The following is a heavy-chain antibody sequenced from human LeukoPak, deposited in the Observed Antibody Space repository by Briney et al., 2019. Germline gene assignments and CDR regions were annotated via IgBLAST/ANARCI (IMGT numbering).Heavy chain of an antibody. V-gene: IGHV3-23*01. J-gene: IGHJ4*02. CDR2: ISGTGTST. CDR3: AKDPYDSLEYFDY. Sequence: GSLRLSCAASGFTFSSYAMSWVRQAPGKGLAWVSGISGTGTSTYYADSVKGRFTFSRDNSKNTLYLQMNSLRAEDTAVYYCAKDPYDSLEYFDYWGQGTLVAVSS. CDR1: GFTFSSYA. D-gene: IGHD3-22*01.